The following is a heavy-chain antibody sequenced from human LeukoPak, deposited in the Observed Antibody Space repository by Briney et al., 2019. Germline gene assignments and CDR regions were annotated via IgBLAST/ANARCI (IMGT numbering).Heavy chain of an antibody. V-gene: IGHV3-66*01. Sequence: GGSLRLSCAASGFTVSSNYVSWARQAPGKGLEWVSSIYRDGSTYYADSVKGRFTISRDNSKNTLNLQMNNLRVEDTAVYYCARVMTAITNWFVRCVQGTLVTVSS. CDR3: ARVMTAITNWFVR. CDR1: GFTVSSNY. J-gene: IGHJ5*02. D-gene: IGHD2-21*02. CDR2: IYRDGST.